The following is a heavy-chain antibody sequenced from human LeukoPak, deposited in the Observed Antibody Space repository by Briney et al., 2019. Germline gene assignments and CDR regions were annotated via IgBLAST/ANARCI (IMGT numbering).Heavy chain of an antibody. D-gene: IGHD3-10*01. CDR3: AKGRLLWFGELPDF. Sequence: GGSLRLSCVASGFTFSDFWMTWFRQAPGKGLEWVSSISGAGGTTGYADSVKGRFTISRDNAKNTLYLQMNSLRAEDTALYYCAKGRLLWFGELPDFWGQGTLVTVSS. CDR1: GFTFSDFW. CDR2: ISGAGGTT. J-gene: IGHJ4*02. V-gene: IGHV3-23*01.